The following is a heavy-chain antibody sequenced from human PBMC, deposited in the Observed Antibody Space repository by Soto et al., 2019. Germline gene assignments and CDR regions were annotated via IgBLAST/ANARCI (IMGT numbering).Heavy chain of an antibody. CDR2: ISDYNGNT. D-gene: IGHD2-2*01. Sequence: EASVKVSCKASGYIFTNYGISWVRQAPGQGLEWMGWISDYNGNTKYAQKFQGRVTMTTETSTRTAYMELRSLSSDDTAVYYCARDPNDIVVVPSANFYYYYYGMDVWGQGTTVTVSS. CDR1: GYIFTNYG. CDR3: ARDPNDIVVVPSANFYYYYYGMDV. J-gene: IGHJ6*02. V-gene: IGHV1-18*01.